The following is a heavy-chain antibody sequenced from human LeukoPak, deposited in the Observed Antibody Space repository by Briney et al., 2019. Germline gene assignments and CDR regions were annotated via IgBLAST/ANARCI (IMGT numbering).Heavy chain of an antibody. D-gene: IGHD6-6*01. Sequence: GGSLRLSCAASGFTFSSYAMGWVRQAPGKGLKWVSSISGNGGRTYEDSVKGRLTVSRDNSKNTLYLQMNSLRAEDTAVYYCAKGPYSDSSEWFDPWGQGTLVTVSS. V-gene: IGHV3-23*01. CDR1: GFTFSSYA. J-gene: IGHJ5*02. CDR3: AKGPYSDSSEWFDP. CDR2: ISGNGGRT.